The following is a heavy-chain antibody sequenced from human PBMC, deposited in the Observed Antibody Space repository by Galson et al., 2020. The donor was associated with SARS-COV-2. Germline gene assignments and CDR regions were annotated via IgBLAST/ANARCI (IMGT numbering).Heavy chain of an antibody. CDR2: INGSGST. CDR3: SREYIAAAGPTWFDP. J-gene: IGHJ5*02. CDR1: GGSIYSGSYY. Sequence: SVTLSLTCTVSGGSIYSGSYYWSWLRHPPGKGPEWIWRINGSGSTNYNPSLKTRLTITVDTSKNQFSLNLSSVTAADTAVYYCSREYIAAAGPTWFDPWGQGTMVTVSS. D-gene: IGHD6-13*01. V-gene: IGHV4-61*02.